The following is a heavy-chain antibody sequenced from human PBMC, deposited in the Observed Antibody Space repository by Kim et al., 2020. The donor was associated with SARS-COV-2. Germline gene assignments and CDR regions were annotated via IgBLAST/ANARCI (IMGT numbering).Heavy chain of an antibody. D-gene: IGHD1-26*01. CDR1: GFTFSSYG. CDR2: IWYDGSNK. Sequence: GGSLRLSCAASGFTFSSYGMHWVRQAPGKGLEWVAVIWYDGSNKYYADSVKGRFTISRDNSKNTLYLQMNSLRAEDTAVYYCARDQVSSGWFEFSGSYFNGFDPWGQGTLVTVSS. CDR3: ARDQVSSGWFEFSGSYFNGFDP. J-gene: IGHJ5*02. V-gene: IGHV3-33*01.